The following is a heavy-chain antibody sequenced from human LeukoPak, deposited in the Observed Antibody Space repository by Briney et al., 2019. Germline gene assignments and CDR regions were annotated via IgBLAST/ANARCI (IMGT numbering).Heavy chain of an antibody. J-gene: IGHJ3*02. D-gene: IGHD3-3*01. CDR3: ARVRFLEWLPDAFDI. CDR2: IYYSGST. Sequence: SETLSLTCTVSGGSISSYYWSWIRQPPGKGLEWIGYIYYSGSTNYNPSLKSRVTISVDTSNNQFSLKLSSVTAADTAVYYCARVRFLEWLPDAFDIWGQGTMVTVSS. V-gene: IGHV4-59*01. CDR1: GGSISSYY.